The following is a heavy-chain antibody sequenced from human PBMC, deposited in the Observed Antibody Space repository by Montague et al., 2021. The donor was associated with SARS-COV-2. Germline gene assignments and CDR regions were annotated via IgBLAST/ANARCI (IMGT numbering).Heavy chain of an antibody. V-gene: IGHV4-59*01. Sequence: SETLSLTCTVSGDSIKNYFWSWIRQPPGKGLEWIGYIYYYGNTHYNSSLKSRATISIDTSRNLFSLQLRSVTTADTAVYFCAKEFGSGSINTTYWGQGVLVTVSS. J-gene: IGHJ4*02. CDR1: GDSIKNYF. CDR3: AKEFGSGSINTTY. D-gene: IGHD3-10*01. CDR2: IYYYGNT.